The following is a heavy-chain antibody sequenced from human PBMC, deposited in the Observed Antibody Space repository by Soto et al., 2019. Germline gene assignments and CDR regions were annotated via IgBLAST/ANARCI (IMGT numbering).Heavy chain of an antibody. Sequence: GGSLRLSCAASGYALRDYSMNWVRQAPGKGLEWVSYTGTRRKYTFYADSVRGRFTISRDDARNSVYLQLNSLRDEDTAVYYCVRDRDWAFDIWGQGTMVTVSS. CDR3: VRDRDWAFDI. J-gene: IGHJ3*02. D-gene: IGHD3-9*01. CDR1: GYALRDYS. V-gene: IGHV3-48*02. CDR2: TGTRRKYT.